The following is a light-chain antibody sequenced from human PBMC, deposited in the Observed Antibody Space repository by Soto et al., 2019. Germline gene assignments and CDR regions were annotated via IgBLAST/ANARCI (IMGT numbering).Light chain of an antibody. CDR2: GAS. J-gene: IGKJ2*01. V-gene: IGKV3-20*01. CDR3: QQFASSHT. Sequence: EIVLTQSPGTLSLSPGERATLSCRASQSVSSSYLAWYQQKPGQAPRLLIYGASNRATGIPDRFSGSGSGTDFTLTISRLEPEDFAVYFCQQFASSHTFGQGTKLEIK. CDR1: QSVSSSY.